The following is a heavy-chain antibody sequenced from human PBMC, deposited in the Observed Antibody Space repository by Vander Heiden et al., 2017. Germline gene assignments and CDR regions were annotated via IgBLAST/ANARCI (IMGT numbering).Heavy chain of an antibody. D-gene: IGHD4-4*01. J-gene: IGHJ6*02. Sequence: QLQLQESGPGLVKPSETLSLTCTVSGGSISSSSYYWGWIRQPPGKGLEWIGSIYYSGSTYYNPSLKSRVTISVDTSKNQFSLKLSSVTAADTAVYYCARLHRTVTILNYYYYYGMDVWGQGTTVTVSS. CDR2: IYYSGST. CDR3: ARLHRTVTILNYYYYYGMDV. CDR1: GGSISSSSYY. V-gene: IGHV4-39*01.